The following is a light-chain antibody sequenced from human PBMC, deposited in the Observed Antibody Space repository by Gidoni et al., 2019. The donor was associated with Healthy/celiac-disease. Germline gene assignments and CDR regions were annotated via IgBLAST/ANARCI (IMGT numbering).Light chain of an antibody. J-gene: IGLJ2*01. V-gene: IGLV3-1*01. CDR3: QAWDSSTVV. CDR1: KLGDKY. Sequence: SYELTQPPSVSVSPGQTASITCSGNKLGDKYACWYQQKPGPSPVLVIYQDSKRPSGIPERFFGSNSGNTATLTVSGTQAMEEADYYCQAWDSSTVVFGGGTKLTVL. CDR2: QDS.